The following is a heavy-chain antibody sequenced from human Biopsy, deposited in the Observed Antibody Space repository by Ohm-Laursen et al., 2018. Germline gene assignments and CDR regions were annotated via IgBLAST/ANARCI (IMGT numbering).Heavy chain of an antibody. CDR1: GFSLNTRGMS. Sequence: TQTLTLTCTLSGFSLNTRGMSVTWIRQPPGKALEWLARLDWDDAKFYNGSLKTRLTISKDTSENHVVLTLSDVDPVDTATYYCARILILVVPAAIVYRHRRHLQGLDVWGQGTTVIVSS. J-gene: IGHJ6*02. CDR3: ARILILVVPAAIVYRHRRHLQGLDV. D-gene: IGHD2-2*02. V-gene: IGHV2-70*16. CDR2: LDWDDAK.